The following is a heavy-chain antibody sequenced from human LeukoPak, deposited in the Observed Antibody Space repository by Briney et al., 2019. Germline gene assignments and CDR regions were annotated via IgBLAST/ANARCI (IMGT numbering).Heavy chain of an antibody. CDR3: AKSSYSSGWQEIDY. J-gene: IGHJ4*02. Sequence: GGSLRLSCAASGFTFDDYAMHWVRQAPGKGLEWVSGISWNSGSIGYADSVKGRFTISRDNAKNSLYLQMNSLRAEDTALYYCAKSSYSSGWQEIDYWGQGTLVTVSS. V-gene: IGHV3-9*01. CDR2: ISWNSGSI. CDR1: GFTFDDYA. D-gene: IGHD6-19*01.